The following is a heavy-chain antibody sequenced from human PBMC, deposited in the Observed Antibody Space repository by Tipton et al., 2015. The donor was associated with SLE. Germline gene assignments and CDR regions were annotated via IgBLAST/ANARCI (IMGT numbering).Heavy chain of an antibody. D-gene: IGHD3-10*01. J-gene: IGHJ5*02. V-gene: IGHV3-74*01. CDR3: AKGGRSYYGP. CDR1: GFTFGSYW. Sequence: GSLRLSCVASGFTFGSYWMHWVRHSPGKGLMWVTQINSDASGTTYADSVKGRFTISRDNAKNTLYLQMNSLTAEDTAVYYCAKGGRSYYGPWGQGTLVTVSS. CDR2: INSDASGT.